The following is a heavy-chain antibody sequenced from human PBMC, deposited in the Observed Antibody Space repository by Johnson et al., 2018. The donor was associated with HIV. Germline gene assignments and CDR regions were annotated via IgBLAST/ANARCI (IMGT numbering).Heavy chain of an antibody. Sequence: VQLVESGGGVVQPGKSLTLSCVGSGLSFSNFGIHWVRQAPGKGPEWVAVISYDGSNKYYADSVKGRFTISRDNSKNTLYLQMNSLRAEDTAVYYCARDTWDAFDIWGQGTMVTVSS. V-gene: IGHV3-30*03. CDR2: ISYDGSNK. CDR3: ARDTWDAFDI. CDR1: GLSFSNFG. J-gene: IGHJ3*02.